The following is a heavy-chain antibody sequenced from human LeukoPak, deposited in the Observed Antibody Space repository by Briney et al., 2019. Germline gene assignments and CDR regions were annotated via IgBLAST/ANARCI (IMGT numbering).Heavy chain of an antibody. J-gene: IGHJ5*02. D-gene: IGHD3-22*01. CDR2: INHSGST. CDR1: GGPFSGYY. CDR3: ARGEYYDSSGYHARGNWFDP. V-gene: IGHV4-34*01. Sequence: SDTLSLICAVYGGPFSGYYWSWIRQPPGKGLEWIGEINHSGSTNYNPSLKSRVTISVDTSKHQFSLKLSSVTAADTAVYYCARGEYYDSSGYHARGNWFDPWGQGTLVTVSS.